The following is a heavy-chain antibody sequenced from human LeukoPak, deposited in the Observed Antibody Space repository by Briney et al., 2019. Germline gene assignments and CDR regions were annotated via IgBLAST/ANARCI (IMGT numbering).Heavy chain of an antibody. J-gene: IGHJ5*02. V-gene: IGHV1-18*01. Sequence: ASVKVSCKASGYTFTSYGITWVRQAPGQGLEWMGWISAYNGNTNYAQKLQGRVTMTTDTSTSTAYMELRSLRSDDTAVYYCARDNSVGDTAWWFDPWGQGTLVTVSS. D-gene: IGHD1-26*01. CDR1: GYTFTSYG. CDR2: ISAYNGNT. CDR3: ARDNSVGDTAWWFDP.